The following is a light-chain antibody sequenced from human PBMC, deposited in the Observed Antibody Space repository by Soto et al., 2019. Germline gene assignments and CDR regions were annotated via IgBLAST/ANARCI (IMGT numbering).Light chain of an antibody. Sequence: QSVLTQPASVSGSPGQAITISCTGTSSDVGGYNYVSWYQQHPGKAPKLIIYEVNNRPAGVSDRFSGSKSGNKASLTISNLEAEDESDYSCASYTRTDTPFVSGPGTKLTV. V-gene: IGLV2-14*01. CDR1: SSDVGGYNY. CDR3: ASYTRTDTPFV. J-gene: IGLJ1*01. CDR2: EVN.